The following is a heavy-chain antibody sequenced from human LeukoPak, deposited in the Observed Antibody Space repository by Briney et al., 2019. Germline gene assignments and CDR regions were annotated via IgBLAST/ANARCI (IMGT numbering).Heavy chain of an antibody. CDR3: ASASGVYDYVWGSYRYLDY. J-gene: IGHJ4*02. D-gene: IGHD3-16*02. V-gene: IGHV3-21*01. CDR1: GFTLSSYS. Sequence: PGGSLRLSCAASGFTLSSYSMNWVRQAPGRGLEWVSSISSSSSYIYYADSVKGRFTISRDNAKNSLYLQMNSLRAEDTAVYYCASASGVYDYVWGSYRYLDYWGQGTLVTVSS. CDR2: ISSSSSYI.